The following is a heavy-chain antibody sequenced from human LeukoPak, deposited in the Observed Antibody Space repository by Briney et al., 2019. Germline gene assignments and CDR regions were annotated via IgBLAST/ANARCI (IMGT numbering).Heavy chain of an antibody. CDR1: GFTFSSYA. V-gene: IGHV3-30*04. CDR3: ARAVYRSGGYYFDH. J-gene: IGHJ4*02. CDR2: ISYDGSDK. D-gene: IGHD6-19*01. Sequence: GRSLRLSCAASGFTFSSYAMEWVRQAPGKGLEWVAVISYDGSDKNYADSVKGRFTISRDNSMDTLYLQMNSLRAEDTAVYYCARAVYRSGGYYFDHWGQGILVTVSS.